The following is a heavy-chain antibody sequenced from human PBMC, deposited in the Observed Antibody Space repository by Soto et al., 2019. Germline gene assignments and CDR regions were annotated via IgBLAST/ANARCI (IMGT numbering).Heavy chain of an antibody. J-gene: IGHJ5*01. CDR3: ARWVGGSMFDNSGKYDS. Sequence: QVQLVESGGGVVQPGRSLRLTCAASGFTFSSNGMHWVRQAPGKGLEWVALIAYDGSKTYYGDSVRGRFTISRDNSENTPCQQMNSLRAEDTAVYYCARWVGGSMFDNSGKYDSWGQGTLVTVSS. CDR1: GFTFSSNG. D-gene: IGHD3-22*01. V-gene: IGHV3-30*03. CDR2: IAYDGSKT.